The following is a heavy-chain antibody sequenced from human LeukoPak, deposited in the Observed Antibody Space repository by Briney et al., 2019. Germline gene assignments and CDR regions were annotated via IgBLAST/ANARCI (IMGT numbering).Heavy chain of an antibody. CDR1: GGSISSSSYY. Sequence: PSETLSLTCTVSGGSISSSSYYWGWIRQPPGKGLEWIGSIYHTGSTYYNPSLKSRVTISVDTSKNQFSLKLSSVTAADTAVYYCARSWTLGHYFDYWGQGTLVTVSS. J-gene: IGHJ4*02. CDR3: ARSWTLGHYFDY. CDR2: IYHTGST. D-gene: IGHD3-16*01. V-gene: IGHV4-39*07.